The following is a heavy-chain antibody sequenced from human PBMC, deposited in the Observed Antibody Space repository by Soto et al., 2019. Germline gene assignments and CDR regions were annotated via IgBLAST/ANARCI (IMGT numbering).Heavy chain of an antibody. D-gene: IGHD1-7*01. CDR2: IIPILGIA. V-gene: IGHV1-69*04. Sequence: SVKVSCKASVGTFSSYTISWVRQAPGQGHEWMVRIIPILGIANYAQKFQGRVTITADKSTSTAYMELSSLRSEDTAVYYCATDHGVTGTTLFDPCGQGAMVTVSS. J-gene: IGHJ5*02. CDR1: VGTFSSYT. CDR3: ATDHGVTGTTLFDP.